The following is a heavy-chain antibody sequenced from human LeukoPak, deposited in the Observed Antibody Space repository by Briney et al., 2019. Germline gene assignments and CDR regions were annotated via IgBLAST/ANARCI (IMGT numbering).Heavy chain of an antibody. CDR1: GYXFTANW. CDR3: AKGVTRYNWFDP. V-gene: IGHV5-51*01. Sequence: GESLKISCNASGYXFTANWICWVRQMPGKGLEWMGIIYPADSDTYYSPSFQGQVTISADKSISTAYLQWSSLKASDTATYYCAKGVTRYNWFDPWGQGTLVTVSS. D-gene: IGHD4-23*01. CDR2: IYPADSDT. J-gene: IGHJ5*02.